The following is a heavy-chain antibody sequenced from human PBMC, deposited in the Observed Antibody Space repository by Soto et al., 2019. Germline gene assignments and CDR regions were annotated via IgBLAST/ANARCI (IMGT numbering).Heavy chain of an antibody. CDR3: AVYSGYASNRFDY. CDR1: GYRFTSYW. V-gene: IGHV5-51*01. CDR2: IYPGDSDT. Sequence: PGESLKISCKGSGYRFTSYWIGWVRQMPGKGLEWMAIIYPGDSDTKYSPSFQGQVTISADKSISTAYLRWSSLKASDTAMYYCAVYSGYASNRFDYWGQGTLVTSPQ. D-gene: IGHD5-12*01. J-gene: IGHJ4*02.